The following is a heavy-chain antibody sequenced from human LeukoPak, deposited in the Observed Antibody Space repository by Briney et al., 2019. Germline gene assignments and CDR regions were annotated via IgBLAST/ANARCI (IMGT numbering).Heavy chain of an antibody. V-gene: IGHV1-8*01. D-gene: IGHD6-13*01. CDR3: ARANVGYSSSWSRLYYYYYYMDV. CDR1: GYTFTSYD. CDR2: MNPNSGNT. Sequence: ASVKVSCKASGYTFTSYDINWVRQATGQGLEWMGWMNPNSGNTGYAQKFQGRVTMTRNTSISTAYMELSSLRSEDTAVYYCARANVGYSSSWSRLYYYYYYMDVWGKGTTVTVSS. J-gene: IGHJ6*03.